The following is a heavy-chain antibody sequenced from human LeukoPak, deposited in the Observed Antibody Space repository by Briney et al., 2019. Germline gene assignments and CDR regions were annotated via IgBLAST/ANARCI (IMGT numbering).Heavy chain of an antibody. J-gene: IGHJ4*02. CDR1: RDTFSSYA. CDR3: AAAPPYDSSGYYPPDY. CDR2: IIPIFGTA. Sequence: SVKVSCKASRDTFSSYAISWVRQAPGQGLEWMGGIIPIFGTANYAQKFQGRVTITADESTSTAYMELSSLRSEDTAVYYCAAAPPYDSSGYYPPDYWGQGTLVTVSS. V-gene: IGHV1-69*13. D-gene: IGHD3-22*01.